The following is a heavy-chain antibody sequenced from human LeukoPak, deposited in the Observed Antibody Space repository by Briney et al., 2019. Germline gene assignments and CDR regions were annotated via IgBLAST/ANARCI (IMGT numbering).Heavy chain of an antibody. V-gene: IGHV4-59*08. CDR1: GGSISSYY. J-gene: IGHJ5*02. CDR3: ARHRYRSSWYYGDLDP. Sequence: SETLSLTCTVSGGSISSYYWSWIRQPPGKGLEWIGDIYYSGSTNYNPSLKSRVTISVDTSKNQFSLKLSSVTAADTAVYYCARHRYRSSWYYGDLDPWGQGTLVTVSS. CDR2: IYYSGST. D-gene: IGHD6-13*01.